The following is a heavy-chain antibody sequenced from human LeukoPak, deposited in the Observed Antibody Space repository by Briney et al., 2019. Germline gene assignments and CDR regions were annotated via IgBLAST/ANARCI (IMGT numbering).Heavy chain of an antibody. CDR1: GGSISSGGYS. CDR2: IYDSGSK. J-gene: IGHJ4*02. CDR3: ARGVPAAVTNYFDY. D-gene: IGHD2-2*01. Sequence: SETLSLTCAVSGGSISSGGYSWSWIRQPPGKDLEWIGYIYDSGSKYYNPSLKSRVTISVDKSKNQFSLNLSSVTAADTAVYYCARGVPAAVTNYFDYWGQGTLVTVSS. V-gene: IGHV4-30-2*01.